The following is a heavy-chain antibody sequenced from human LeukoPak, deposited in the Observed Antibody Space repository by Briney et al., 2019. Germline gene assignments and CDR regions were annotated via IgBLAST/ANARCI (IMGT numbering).Heavy chain of an antibody. CDR2: INHSGST. CDR3: ARVGHDYDTESDY. Sequence: NPSETLSLTCAVYGGSFSGYYWSWIRQPPGKGLEWIGEINHSGSTNYNPSLKSRVTISVDTSKNQFSLKLSSVTAADTAVYYCARVGHDYDTESDYWGQGTLVTVSS. V-gene: IGHV4-34*01. CDR1: GGSFSGYY. D-gene: IGHD5-12*01. J-gene: IGHJ4*02.